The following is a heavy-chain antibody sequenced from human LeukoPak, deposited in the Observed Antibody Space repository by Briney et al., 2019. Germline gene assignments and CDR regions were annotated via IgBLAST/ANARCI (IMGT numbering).Heavy chain of an antibody. V-gene: IGHV4-61*05. CDR1: GGSISSRCYY. D-gene: IGHD6-19*01. CDR3: ARFSSGWYYFDY. CDR2: IYYSRAT. Sequence: PSETLSLTCTVSGGSISSRCYYWNWLRQPPGKGLEWIGHIYYSRATTYKPSLKSRLTISVDTSKNQFSLKLGSVTAADTAMYDCARFSSGWYYFDYWGQGTLVTVSS. J-gene: IGHJ4*02.